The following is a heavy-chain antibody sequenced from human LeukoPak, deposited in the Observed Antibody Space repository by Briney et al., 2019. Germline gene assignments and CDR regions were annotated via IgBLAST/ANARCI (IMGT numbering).Heavy chain of an antibody. D-gene: IGHD3-22*01. V-gene: IGHV4-39*07. J-gene: IGHJ4*02. CDR3: ARWVNYYDSSGYRFDY. CDR2: IYYSGST. Sequence: SETLSLTCTVSGGSISSSSYYWGWIRQPPGKGLEWIGSIYYSGSTYYNPSLKSRVTISVDTSKNQFSLKLSSVTAADTAVYYCARWVNYYDSSGYRFDYWGQGTLVTVSS. CDR1: GGSISSSSYY.